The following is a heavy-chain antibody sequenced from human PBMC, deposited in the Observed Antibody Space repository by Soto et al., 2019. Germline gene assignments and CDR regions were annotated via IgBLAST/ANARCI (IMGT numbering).Heavy chain of an antibody. J-gene: IGHJ4*02. CDR1: GFTFSSYA. V-gene: IGHV3-23*01. CDR2: ISGSGGST. CDR3: AKVSRPVYSSSWYAQFDY. D-gene: IGHD6-13*01. Sequence: HPGGSLRLSCAASGFTFSSYAMSWVRQAPGKGLEWVSAISGSGGSTYYADSVKGRFTISRDNSKNTLYLQMNSLRAEDTAVYYCAKVSRPVYSSSWYAQFDYWGQGTLVNVAS.